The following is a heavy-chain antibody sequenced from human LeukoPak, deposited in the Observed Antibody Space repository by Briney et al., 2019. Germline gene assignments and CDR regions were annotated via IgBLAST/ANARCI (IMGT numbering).Heavy chain of an antibody. V-gene: IGHV1-46*01. D-gene: IGHD3-22*01. CDR2: INPSGGSS. CDR1: GYTFTSYY. Sequence: ASVKVSCKTSGYTFTSYYIQWVRQAPGQGLEWMGIINPSGGSSSYVQKFQGRLTLTRDMFTSTVYMELNSLRSEDTAVYYCGRAHYGGRKRLIVVATSDIWGQGTVVTVSS. J-gene: IGHJ3*02. CDR3: GRAHYGGRKRLIVVATSDI.